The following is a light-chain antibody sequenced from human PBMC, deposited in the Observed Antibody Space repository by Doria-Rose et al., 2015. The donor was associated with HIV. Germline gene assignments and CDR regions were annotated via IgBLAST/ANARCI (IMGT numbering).Light chain of an antibody. J-gene: IGLJ2*01. Sequence: HPGKAPKLLIYEVTQRPPGVSNRFSGSKSGNTASLTISGLQAEDEADYYCFSHAGSGTFVFGGGTNLTVL. CDR3: FSHAGSGTFV. V-gene: IGLV2-23*02. CDR2: EVT.